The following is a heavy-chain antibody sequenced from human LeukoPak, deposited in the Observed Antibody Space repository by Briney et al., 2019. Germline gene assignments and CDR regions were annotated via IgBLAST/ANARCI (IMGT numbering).Heavy chain of an antibody. CDR3: ARLSGYPSWYFDL. J-gene: IGHJ2*01. D-gene: IGHD3-22*01. V-gene: IGHV4-59*08. CDR2: IYYSGST. Sequence: SETLSLTCTVSGGSISSYYWSWIRQPPGKGLEWIGYIYYSGSTNYNPSLKSRVTISVDTSKNQFSLRLSSVTAADTAVYYCARLSGYPSWYFDLWGRGTLVTVSS. CDR1: GGSISSYY.